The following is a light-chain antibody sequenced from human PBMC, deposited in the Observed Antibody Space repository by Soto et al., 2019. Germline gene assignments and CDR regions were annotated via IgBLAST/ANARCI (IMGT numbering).Light chain of an antibody. J-gene: IGKJ4*01. CDR1: QSVSSY. CDR3: QQRSNWPLT. CDR2: DAS. V-gene: IGKV3-11*01. Sequence: EIVLTQSPATLSLSPGERATLSCRASQSVSSYLAWYQQKPGQAPRLLIYDASNMATGIPARFSGSGSGTDFTLNISSLEPEDFAVYYCQQRSNWPLTFGGGTKVEIK.